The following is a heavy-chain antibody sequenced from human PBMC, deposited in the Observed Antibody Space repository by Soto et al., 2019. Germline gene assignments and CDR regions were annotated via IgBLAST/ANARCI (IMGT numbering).Heavy chain of an antibody. Sequence: SETLSLTCTVSGTSISSNYCSWIRQPPGTGLEWIGYINHSGSTSYNPSLKSRVTISVDTSKNQFSLKLTSVTAADTAVYYCARDKITGLFDYWGQGTLVTVSS. V-gene: IGHV4-59*12. CDR3: ARDKITGLFDY. J-gene: IGHJ4*02. CDR1: GTSISSNY. CDR2: INHSGST. D-gene: IGHD2-8*02.